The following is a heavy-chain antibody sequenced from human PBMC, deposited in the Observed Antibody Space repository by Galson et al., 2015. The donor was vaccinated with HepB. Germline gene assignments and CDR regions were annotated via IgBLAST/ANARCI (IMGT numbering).Heavy chain of an antibody. CDR3: ARAVYFNY. Sequence: SVKVSCKASGYTFANFGISWVRQAPGQGLEWMGWISAKTGNITYAEKFQGRATMTTDTSNNTAYMELRSLRSDDSAVYFCARAVYFNYWGQGTLVTVSS. CDR1: GYTFANFG. V-gene: IGHV1-18*01. CDR2: ISAKTGNI. J-gene: IGHJ4*02.